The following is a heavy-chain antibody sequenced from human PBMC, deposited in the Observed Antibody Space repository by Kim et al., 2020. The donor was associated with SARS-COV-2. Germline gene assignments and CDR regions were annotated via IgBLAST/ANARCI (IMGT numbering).Heavy chain of an antibody. CDR2: INHSGST. CDR3: ARGAGRYYDILTGYIPARRIDY. D-gene: IGHD3-9*01. V-gene: IGHV4-34*01. Sequence: SETLSLTCAVYGGSFSGYYWSWIRQPPGKGLEWIGEINHSGSTNYNPSLKSRVTISVDTSKNQFSLKLSSVTAADTAVYYCARGAGRYYDILTGYIPARRIDYWGQGTLVTVSS. CDR1: GGSFSGYY. J-gene: IGHJ4*02.